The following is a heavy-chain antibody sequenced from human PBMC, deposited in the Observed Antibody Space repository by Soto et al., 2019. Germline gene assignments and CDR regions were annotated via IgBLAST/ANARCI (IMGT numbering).Heavy chain of an antibody. D-gene: IGHD3-16*01. Sequence: VASVKVSCKASGYTFTSYYMHWVRQAPGQGLEWMGIINPSGGSTSYAQKFQGRVTMTRDTSTSTVYMELSSLRSEDTAVYYCARDERVWGTTRGSKYGMDVWGQGTTVTVSS. J-gene: IGHJ6*02. V-gene: IGHV1-46*01. CDR1: GYTFTSYY. CDR2: INPSGGST. CDR3: ARDERVWGTTRGSKYGMDV.